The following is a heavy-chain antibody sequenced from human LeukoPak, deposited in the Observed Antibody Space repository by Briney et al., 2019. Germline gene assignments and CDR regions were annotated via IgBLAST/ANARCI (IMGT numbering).Heavy chain of an antibody. CDR3: ASYTDYDFWSGSRAFDP. CDR1: GYTFTSYG. CDR2: ISAYNGNT. J-gene: IGHJ5*02. V-gene: IGHV1-18*01. Sequence: ASVKVSCKASGYTFTSYGISWVRQAPGQGLEWMGWISAYNGNTNYAQKLQGRVTMTTDTSTSTAYMELRSLRSDDTAVYYCASYTDYDFWSGSRAFDPWGQGTLVTVSS. D-gene: IGHD3-3*01.